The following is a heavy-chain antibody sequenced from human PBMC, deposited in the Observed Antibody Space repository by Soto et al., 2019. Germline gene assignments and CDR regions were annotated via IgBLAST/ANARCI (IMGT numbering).Heavy chain of an antibody. CDR1: GGTFSSYT. CDR2: IIPIFGTV. CDR3: ARGNHRWLQLWYFDL. J-gene: IGHJ2*01. V-gene: IGHV1-69*12. D-gene: IGHD5-12*01. Sequence: QDQLVQSGAEVKKPGSSVTVSCKASGGTFSSYTISWVRQAPGQGLEWMGGIIPIFGTVNYAQKFQGRVMITADESTSTAYMELSSLRSEDTAVYYCARGNHRWLQLWYFDLWGRGTLVTVSS.